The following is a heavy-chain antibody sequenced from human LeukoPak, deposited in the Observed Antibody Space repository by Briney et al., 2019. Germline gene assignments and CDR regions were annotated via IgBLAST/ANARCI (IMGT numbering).Heavy chain of an antibody. J-gene: IGHJ6*03. CDR3: ARALYGSASNNYYMDV. Sequence: SETLSLTCTVSGGSISSGGYYWSWIRQPPGKGLEWIGYIYHSGSTYYNPSLKSRVTISVDRSKNQFSLKLSSVTAADTAVYYCARALYGSASNNYYMDVWGKGTTVTVSS. CDR1: GGSISSGGYY. CDR2: IYHSGST. D-gene: IGHD3-10*01. V-gene: IGHV4-30-2*01.